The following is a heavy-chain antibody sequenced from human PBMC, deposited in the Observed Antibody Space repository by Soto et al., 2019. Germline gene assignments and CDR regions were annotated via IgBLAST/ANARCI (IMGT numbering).Heavy chain of an antibody. V-gene: IGHV3-13*01. CDR1: GFTFSSYD. CDR3: AIGVEVDYYDSSGYSFPVDY. J-gene: IGHJ4*02. CDR2: IGTAGDT. Sequence: PGGSLRLSCAASGFTFSSYDMHWVRQATGKGLEWVSAIGTAGDTYYPGSVKGRFTISRENAKNSLYLQMNSLRAEDTAVYYCAIGVEVDYYDSSGYSFPVDYWGQGTLVTVSS. D-gene: IGHD3-22*01.